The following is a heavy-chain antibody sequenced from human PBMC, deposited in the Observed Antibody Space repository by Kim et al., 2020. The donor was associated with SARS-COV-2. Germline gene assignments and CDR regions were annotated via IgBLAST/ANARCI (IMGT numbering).Heavy chain of an antibody. Sequence: GGSLRLSCAAFGFSFSDYWMRWVRQAPGKGLEWVANIKQDGSEKYYVDSVKGRFTISRDNAKNSLYLQMNSLRGEDTALYYCVRGGSMDVWGQGTTVTVS. CDR2: IKQDGSEK. V-gene: IGHV3-7*01. J-gene: IGHJ6*02. CDR3: VRGGSMDV. D-gene: IGHD3-16*01. CDR1: GFSFSDYW.